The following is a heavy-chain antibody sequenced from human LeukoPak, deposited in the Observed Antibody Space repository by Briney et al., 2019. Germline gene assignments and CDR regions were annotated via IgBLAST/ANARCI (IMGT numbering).Heavy chain of an antibody. D-gene: IGHD3-10*01. CDR2: IYYSGST. J-gene: IGHJ5*02. CDR1: GGSLSSSSYY. CDR3: ASIQTMVRGVSEFDP. Sequence: SETLSLTCTVSGGSLSSSSYYWGWIRQPPGKGLEWIGSIYYSGSTYYNPSLKSRVTISVDTSKNQFSLKLSSVTAADTAVYYCASIQTMVRGVSEFDPWGQGTLVTVSS. V-gene: IGHV4-39*01.